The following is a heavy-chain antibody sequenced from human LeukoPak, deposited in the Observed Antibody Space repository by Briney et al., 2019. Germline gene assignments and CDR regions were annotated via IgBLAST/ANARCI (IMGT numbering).Heavy chain of an antibody. D-gene: IGHD3-22*01. Sequence: PSETLSLTCTVSGGSISSYYWSWIRQPPGKGLEWIGYIYYSGSTNYNPSLKSRVTISVDTSKNQFSLKLSSVTAADTAVYYCARDHYYDSSGLNWFDPWGRGTLVTVSS. V-gene: IGHV4-59*01. CDR2: IYYSGST. CDR1: GGSISSYY. CDR3: ARDHYYDSSGLNWFDP. J-gene: IGHJ5*02.